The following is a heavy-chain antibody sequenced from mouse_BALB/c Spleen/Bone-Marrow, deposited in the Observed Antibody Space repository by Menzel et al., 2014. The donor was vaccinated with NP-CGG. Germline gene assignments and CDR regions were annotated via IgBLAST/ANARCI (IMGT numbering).Heavy chain of an antibody. D-gene: IGHD1-2*01. Sequence: EVQLVESGGGLVQPGGSLKLSCAPSGLTFSDYYMYWVRQTPEKRLEWVAYISNVCSTYYPDTVKGRFTISRDNAKNTLYLQMSRLKSEDTAMYYCARGGDSLLRLRSMDYWGQGTSVTVSS. CDR2: ISNVCST. J-gene: IGHJ4*01. V-gene: IGHV5-12*01. CDR1: GLTFSDYY. CDR3: ARGGDSLLRLRSMDY.